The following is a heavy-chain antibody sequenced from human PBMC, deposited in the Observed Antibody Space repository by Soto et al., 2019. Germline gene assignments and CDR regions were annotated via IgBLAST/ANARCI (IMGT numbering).Heavy chain of an antibody. J-gene: IGHJ3*02. D-gene: IGHD3-10*01. Sequence: VQLQESGPGLVKPSQTLSLTCTVSGGSISSGGYYWSWIRQHPGKGLEWIGYIYYSGSTYYNPSLKSRVTISVDTSKKQFSLKLSSVTAADTDVYYCARASGGPGSYLIDALDIWGQGTMVTVSS. CDR3: ARASGGPGSYLIDALDI. CDR1: GGSISSGGYY. V-gene: IGHV4-31*03. CDR2: IYYSGST.